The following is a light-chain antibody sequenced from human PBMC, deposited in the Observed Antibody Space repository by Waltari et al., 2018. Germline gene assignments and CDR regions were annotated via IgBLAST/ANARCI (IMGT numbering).Light chain of an antibody. V-gene: IGLV4-69*01. J-gene: IGLJ3*02. CDR1: GGHSSNI. Sequence: QLVLTQSPSASAPLGASVKLTCTLSGGHSSNIIAWHQQQPEKVPRYLMTVNSDGSQSKGDEIPDRFSGSSAGAERYLAISSLQSEDEADYYWQTGGHGTWVFGGGTKLTVL. CDR3: QTGGHGTWV. CDR2: VNSDGSQ.